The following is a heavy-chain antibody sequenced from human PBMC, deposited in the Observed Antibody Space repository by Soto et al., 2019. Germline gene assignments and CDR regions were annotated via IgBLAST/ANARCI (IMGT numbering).Heavy chain of an antibody. Sequence: GGSLRLSCAASGFTFSSYGMHWVRQAPGKGLEWVAVIAYDGSNIHYTDSVKGRFTISRDNSKNTLFLQMNSLRADDTAVYYCAKDRYCSGGNCYFDAFDIWGQGTMVTVSS. CDR1: GFTFSSYG. CDR3: AKDRYCSGGNCYFDAFDI. D-gene: IGHD2-15*01. CDR2: IAYDGSNI. V-gene: IGHV3-30*18. J-gene: IGHJ3*02.